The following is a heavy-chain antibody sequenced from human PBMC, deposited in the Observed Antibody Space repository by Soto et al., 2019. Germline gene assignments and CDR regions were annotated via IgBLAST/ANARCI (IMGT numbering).Heavy chain of an antibody. V-gene: IGHV1-3*01. Sequence: ASVKGSRKASGYTFTSYAMHLVRPAPGQRLEWMGWINAGNGNTKYSQKFQGRVTITRYTSASTAYMELSSLRSEDTAVYYCARSIVVVTAADYWGQGTLVTVSS. CDR2: INAGNGNT. J-gene: IGHJ4*02. CDR3: ARSIVVVTAADY. D-gene: IGHD2-21*02. CDR1: GYTFTSYA.